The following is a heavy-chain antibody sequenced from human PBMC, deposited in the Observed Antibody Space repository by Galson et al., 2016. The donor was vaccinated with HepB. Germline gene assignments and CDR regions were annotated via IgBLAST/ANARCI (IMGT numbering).Heavy chain of an antibody. CDR3: ANIWGGVTGSGGLDW. CDR2: ITYSGDIT. V-gene: IGHV3-23*01. CDR1: GFTFNTYA. J-gene: IGHJ4*02. Sequence: SLRLSCAASGFTFNTYAMSWVRQAPGKGLEWVSSITYSGDITYYSDSVKGRFTISRDNSNNTLSLQMNSLRAEDTAIYYCANIWGGVTGSGGLDWWGQGTLVTVSS. D-gene: IGHD6-19*01.